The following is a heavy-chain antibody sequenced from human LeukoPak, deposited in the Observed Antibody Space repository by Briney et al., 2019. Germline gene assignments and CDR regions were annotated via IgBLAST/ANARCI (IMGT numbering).Heavy chain of an antibody. CDR3: ARDAGHQLSRRNYYAMDV. V-gene: IGHV4-39*07. Sequence: SETLSLSCTVSGGSISSSSYYWGWIRQPPGKGLEWIGSIYYGGSTYYNSSLKSRVTISVDTSKNQFSLRVSSVTAADTAVYYCARDAGHQLSRRNYYAMDVWGQGTTVTVSS. CDR2: IYYGGST. CDR1: GGSISSSSYY. J-gene: IGHJ6*02. D-gene: IGHD2-2*01.